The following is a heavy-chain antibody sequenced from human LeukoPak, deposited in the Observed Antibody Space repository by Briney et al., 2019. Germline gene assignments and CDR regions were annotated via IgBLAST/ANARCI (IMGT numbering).Heavy chain of an antibody. CDR1: GGSISSSSYY. J-gene: IGHJ6*03. CDR2: IHYSGST. D-gene: IGHD2-15*01. CDR3: ARGYCSGGSCYSYYYYNYMDV. Sequence: SETLSLTCTVSGGSISSSSYYWGWIRQPPGKGLEWIGSIHYSGSTNYNPSLKTRVTISVDTSKNQFSLKLSSVTAADTAVYYCARGYCSGGSCYSYYYYNYMDVWGKGTTVTVSS. V-gene: IGHV4-39*07.